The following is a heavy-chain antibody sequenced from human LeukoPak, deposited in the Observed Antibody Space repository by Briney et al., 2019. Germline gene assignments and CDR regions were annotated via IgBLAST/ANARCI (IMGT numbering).Heavy chain of an antibody. CDR1: GFTVSGNY. D-gene: IGHD1-26*01. CDR3: ARLPSSGSFAFDI. Sequence: GGSLRLSCAASGFTVSGNYMSWVRQAPGKGLEWVSVIYSGGITYYADSVKGRFTISRDNSKNTVYLQVNNLRAEDTAVYYCARLPSSGSFAFDIWGQGTMVSVSS. J-gene: IGHJ3*02. V-gene: IGHV3-66*01. CDR2: IYSGGIT.